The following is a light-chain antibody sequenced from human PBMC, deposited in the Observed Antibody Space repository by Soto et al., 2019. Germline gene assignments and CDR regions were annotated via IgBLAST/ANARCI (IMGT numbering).Light chain of an antibody. CDR3: LQDYIFPYT. J-gene: IGKJ2*01. CDR1: QDIRND. Sequence: AIQMTQSPPSLSASVGDRVTITCRASQDIRNDLGWFQQKPGKAPQLLIYSAYNLQSGVPSRFSGSGSGTDFALTINSLQPEDFATYYCLQDYIFPYTFGQGTKLEIK. V-gene: IGKV1-6*01. CDR2: SAY.